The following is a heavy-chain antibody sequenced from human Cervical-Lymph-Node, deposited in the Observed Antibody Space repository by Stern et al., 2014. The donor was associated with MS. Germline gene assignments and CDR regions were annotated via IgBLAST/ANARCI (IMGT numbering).Heavy chain of an antibody. V-gene: IGHV4-39*01. D-gene: IGHD6-13*01. J-gene: IGHJ4*02. CDR1: GGSISSSSYY. CDR3: ASIADSSSWYWVEWGNY. Sequence: QLQLQESGPGLVKPSETLSLTCTVSGGSISSSSYYWGWIRQPPGKGLEWIGSIYYSGSTYYNPSLKSRVTISVDTSKKPFSLKRSSVTAADTAVYYCASIADSSSWYWVEWGNYWGQGTLVTVSS. CDR2: IYYSGST.